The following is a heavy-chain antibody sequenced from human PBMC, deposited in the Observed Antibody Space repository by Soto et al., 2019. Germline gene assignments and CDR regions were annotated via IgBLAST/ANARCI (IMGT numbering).Heavy chain of an antibody. J-gene: IGHJ4*02. Sequence: SGGSLRLCCAASGCTFSSYWMSWVRQAPGKGLEWVANIKQDGSEKYYVDSVKGRFTISRDNAKNSLYLQMNSLRAEDTAVYYCARYSSSWYQVRYYFDYWGQGT. CDR3: ARYSSSWYQVRYYFDY. D-gene: IGHD6-13*01. CDR2: IKQDGSEK. CDR1: GCTFSSYW. V-gene: IGHV3-7*05.